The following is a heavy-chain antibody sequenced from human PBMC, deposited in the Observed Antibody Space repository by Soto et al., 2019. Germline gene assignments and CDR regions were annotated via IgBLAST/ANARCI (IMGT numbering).Heavy chain of an antibody. D-gene: IGHD3-3*01. Sequence: QVQLQESGPGLVKPSETLSLTCTVSGGSVSSGSYYWSWIRQPPGKGLEWIGYIYYSGSTNYNPSLMSRVTISVDTSKNQFSLKLSSVTAADTAVYSCARDSPGHYTDYWGQGTLVTVSS. CDR1: GGSVSSGSYY. J-gene: IGHJ4*02. CDR3: ARDSPGHYTDY. CDR2: IYYSGST. V-gene: IGHV4-61*01.